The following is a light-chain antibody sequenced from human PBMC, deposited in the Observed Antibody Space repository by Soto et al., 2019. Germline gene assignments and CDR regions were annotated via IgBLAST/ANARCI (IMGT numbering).Light chain of an antibody. J-gene: IGKJ4*01. CDR1: QSLTNK. CDR2: GAS. V-gene: IGKV3-15*01. Sequence: EIVLTQSPATLSVSPGEGGTLSCRASQSLTNKLVWYQQKPGQAPRLLIYGASTRATGIPDRFSGSGSGAEFTLTISSLQSEDVAVYYCQQYSNWPLTFGGGTKVDIK. CDR3: QQYSNWPLT.